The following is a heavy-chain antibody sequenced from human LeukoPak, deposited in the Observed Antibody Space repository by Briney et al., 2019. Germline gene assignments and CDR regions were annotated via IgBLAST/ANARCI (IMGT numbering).Heavy chain of an antibody. V-gene: IGHV5-51*01. CDR2: IYPGDSDT. CDR3: AGHLEYYYDSSGYYLDY. J-gene: IGHJ4*02. D-gene: IGHD3-22*01. Sequence: GESLKISCKGSGYSFTSYWIGWVRQMPGKGLEWMGIIYPGDSDTRYSPSFQGQVTISADKSISTAYLQWSSLKASDTAMYYCAGHLEYYYDSSGYYLDYWGQGTLVTVSS. CDR1: GYSFTSYW.